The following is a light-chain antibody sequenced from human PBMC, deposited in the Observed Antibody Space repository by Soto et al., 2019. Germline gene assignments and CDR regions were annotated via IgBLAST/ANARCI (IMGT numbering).Light chain of an antibody. CDR1: SSDGGSYNL. Sequence: QSVLTQPASVSGSPGQSITISCTGTSSDGGSYNLVSWYHHHPGKAPKFIIYEVNKPPSGVYNRFSVSKSGNTASLTISGLQAEDEADYDCCAFVRSNPLLFAGGTPLTVL. CDR3: CAFVRSNPLL. V-gene: IGLV2-23*01. J-gene: IGLJ2*01. CDR2: EVN.